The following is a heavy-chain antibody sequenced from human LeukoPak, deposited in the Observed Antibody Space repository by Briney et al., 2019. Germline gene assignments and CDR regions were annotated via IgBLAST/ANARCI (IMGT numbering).Heavy chain of an antibody. V-gene: IGHV3-23*01. CDR1: GFTFSSYA. J-gene: IGHJ6*02. CDR2: ISGGGLST. Sequence: GGSLRLSCAASGFTFSSYAMNWVRQAPGKGLEWVSAISGGGLSTYYADSVKGRFTISRDNSKNTQYLQMNSLRAEDTAVYYCAKAATYYDISTDLYYYYGMDVWGQGTTVTVSS. D-gene: IGHD3-9*01. CDR3: AKAATYYDISTDLYYYYGMDV.